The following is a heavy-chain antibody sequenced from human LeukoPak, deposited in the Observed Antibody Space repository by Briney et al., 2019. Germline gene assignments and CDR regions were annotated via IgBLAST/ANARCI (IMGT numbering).Heavy chain of an antibody. Sequence: PGRSLRLSCAASGFTFSSYGMPWVRQAPGKGLEWVAVISYDGSNKYYADSVKGRFTISRDNSKNTLYLQMNSLRAEDTAVYNCAKEANIVVVPAARYYYGMDVWGKGTTVTVSS. CDR2: ISYDGSNK. CDR1: GFTFSSYG. D-gene: IGHD2-2*01. CDR3: AKEANIVVVPAARYYYGMDV. J-gene: IGHJ6*04. V-gene: IGHV3-30*18.